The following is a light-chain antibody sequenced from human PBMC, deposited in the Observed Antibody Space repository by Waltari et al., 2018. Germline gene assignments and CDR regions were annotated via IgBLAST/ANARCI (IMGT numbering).Light chain of an antibody. Sequence: DIQMTQSPSTLSASVGDRVTISCLASQSISNWLAWYQQKPGRAPKLLIYRASTLDSGVPTRFSGSGSGTEFTLTIDSLQPDDFATYYCQEYDAYSTFGQGTKVEVK. V-gene: IGKV1-5*03. J-gene: IGKJ1*01. CDR3: QEYDAYST. CDR2: RAS. CDR1: QSISNW.